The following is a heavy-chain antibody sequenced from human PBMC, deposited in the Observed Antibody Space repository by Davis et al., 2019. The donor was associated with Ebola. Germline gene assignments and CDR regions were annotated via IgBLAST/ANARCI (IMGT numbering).Heavy chain of an antibody. CDR3: ARAVAGGYYFDY. CDR2: INPSGGST. Sequence: SVKVSCTASGYTFTNYYMHWVRQAPGQGLEWMGMINPSGGSTSYAQKFQGRVTMTRDTSTSTVYMELSSLRSEDTAVYYCARAVAGGYYFDYWGQGTLVTVSS. CDR1: GYTFTNYY. J-gene: IGHJ4*02. V-gene: IGHV1-46*01. D-gene: IGHD6-19*01.